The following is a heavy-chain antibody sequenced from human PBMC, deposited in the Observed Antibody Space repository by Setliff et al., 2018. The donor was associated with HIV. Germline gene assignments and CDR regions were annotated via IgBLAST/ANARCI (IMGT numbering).Heavy chain of an antibody. V-gene: IGHV4-39*01. J-gene: IGHJ4*02. D-gene: IGHD6-6*01. CDR2: IYYSGDT. Sequence: SETLSLTCTVSGGSVSSTSYYWGWIRQPTGKGLEWIGTIYYSGDTQYNPSFKSRVIMSVDTSKNQSSLRLISMTAADTAVYYCARMEATRPPRGLDYWGPGTLVTISS. CDR3: ARMEATRPPRGLDY. CDR1: GGSVSSTSYY.